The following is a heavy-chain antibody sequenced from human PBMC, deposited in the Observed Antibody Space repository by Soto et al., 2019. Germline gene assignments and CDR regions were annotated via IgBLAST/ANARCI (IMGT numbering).Heavy chain of an antibody. CDR2: ISDTGSSH. J-gene: IGHJ4*02. CDR3: AKDRGGDCPDNSCYFGADY. CDR1: GFTFSSYG. Sequence: GGSLRLSCVGSGFTFSSYGMHWVRQAPGKGLECVAVISDTGSSHYYAASVGGRFTISRENSKNTLSLHMDRLRVEDTAVYYCAKDRGGDCPDNSCYFGADYWGQGTPVTVSS. D-gene: IGHD2-2*01. V-gene: IGHV3-30*18.